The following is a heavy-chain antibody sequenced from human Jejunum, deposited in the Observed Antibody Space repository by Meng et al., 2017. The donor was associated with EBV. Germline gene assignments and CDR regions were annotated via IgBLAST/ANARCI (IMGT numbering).Heavy chain of an antibody. J-gene: IGHJ4*02. CDR2: INQVGST. CDR3: ARASSERLLDY. CDR1: TDFISSYEW. Sequence: LQLQASGPGLVKPSGTLSLNSAVSTDFISSYEWWSWVRQPPGKGLEWLGEINQVGSTYYNPSLKSRVTISIDTSKRQFSLRLNSMTAADTAVYYCARASSERLLDYWGQGTLVTVSS. D-gene: IGHD1-14*01. V-gene: IGHV4-4*02.